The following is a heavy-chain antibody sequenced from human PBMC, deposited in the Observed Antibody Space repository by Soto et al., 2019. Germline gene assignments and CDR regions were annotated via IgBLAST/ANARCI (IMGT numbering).Heavy chain of an antibody. CDR3: ARGLANYDFWSGYYGYGMDV. Sequence: SETLSLTCTVSGGSISSGDYYWSWIRQPPGKGLEWIGYIYYSGSTYYNPSLKSRVTISVDTSKNQFSLKLSSVTAADTAVYYCARGLANYDFWSGYYGYGMDVWGQGTTVTVSS. J-gene: IGHJ6*02. CDR1: GGSISSGDYY. V-gene: IGHV4-30-4*01. D-gene: IGHD3-3*01. CDR2: IYYSGST.